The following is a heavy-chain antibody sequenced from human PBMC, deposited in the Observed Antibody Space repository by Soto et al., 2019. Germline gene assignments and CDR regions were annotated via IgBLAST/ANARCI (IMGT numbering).Heavy chain of an antibody. CDR3: ARNYGGNGNWFDP. CDR1: GGSISSSSYY. V-gene: IGHV4-39*01. D-gene: IGHD4-17*01. Sequence: SETLSLTCTVSGGSISSSSYYWGWIRQPPGKGLEWIGSIYYSGSTYYNPSLKSRVTISVDTSKNQFSLKLSSVTAADTAVYYCARNYGGNGNWFDPWGQGTLVTVSS. CDR2: IYYSGST. J-gene: IGHJ5*02.